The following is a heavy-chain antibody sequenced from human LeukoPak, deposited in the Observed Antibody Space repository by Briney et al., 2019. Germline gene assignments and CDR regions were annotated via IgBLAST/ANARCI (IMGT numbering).Heavy chain of an antibody. D-gene: IGHD3-3*01. V-gene: IGHV1-2*02. CDR3: ARDQTPNRGTYYDFWSGPANWFDP. Sequence: GASVKVSCKASGYTFTGYYMHWVRQAPGQGLEWMGWINPNSGGTNYAQKFQGRVTMTTDTSTSTAYMELRSLRSDDTAVYYCARDQTPNRGTYYDFWSGPANWFDPWGQGTLVTVSS. J-gene: IGHJ5*02. CDR1: GYTFTGYY. CDR2: INPNSGGT.